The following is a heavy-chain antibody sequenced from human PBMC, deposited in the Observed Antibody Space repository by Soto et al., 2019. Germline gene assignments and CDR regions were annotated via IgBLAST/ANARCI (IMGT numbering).Heavy chain of an antibody. CDR1: GGTFSSLA. D-gene: IGHD3-10*01. CDR3: ARRPGGFDY. J-gene: IGHJ4*02. Sequence: QVQLVQSGAEVKKPGSSVKVSCKASGGTFSSLAISWVRQAPGQGLEWMGGLVPVFGTANYAQKFQDRVNITADKSTSTSYLELRSLKSEDTALFYWARRPGGFDYWGQGTLVTVSS. V-gene: IGHV1-69*06. CDR2: LVPVFGTA.